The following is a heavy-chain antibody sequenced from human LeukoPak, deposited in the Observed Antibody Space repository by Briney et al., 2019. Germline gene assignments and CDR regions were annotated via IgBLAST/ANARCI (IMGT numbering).Heavy chain of an antibody. V-gene: IGHV3-7*05. CDR1: GFTFSTFW. D-gene: IGHD4-11*01. CDR2: IKQDGSEK. J-gene: IGHJ6*02. Sequence: PGGSLRLSCAASGFTFSTFWMTWVPQAPGKGLEWVANIKQDGSEKYYVDSVKGRFTISRDNAKNSLYLQMNSLRAEDTAVYYCARGALQFRVWGQGTTVTVSS. CDR3: ARGALQFRV.